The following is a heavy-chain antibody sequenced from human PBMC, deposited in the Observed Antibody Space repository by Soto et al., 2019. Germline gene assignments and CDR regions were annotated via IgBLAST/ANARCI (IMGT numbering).Heavy chain of an antibody. CDR3: ADGGEWSFNFVY. CDR1: GFTFSSYA. J-gene: IGHJ4*02. CDR2: ISRGGDVT. D-gene: IGHD3-3*01. Sequence: PGGSLRLSCVGSGFTFSSYAMSWVRQAPGKGLEWVSAISRGGDVTYYSDSVKGRFTISRDNSKNTLYLQMNNLRAEDTAVYYCADGGEWSFNFVYWGQGTLVTVSS. V-gene: IGHV3-23*01.